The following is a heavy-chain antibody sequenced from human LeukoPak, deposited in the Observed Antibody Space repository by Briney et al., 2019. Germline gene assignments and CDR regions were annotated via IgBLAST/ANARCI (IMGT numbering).Heavy chain of an antibody. Sequence: MALETLPLTCTVSGGSISSSSYYWGWIRQPPGKGLEWIGSIYYSGSTYYNPSLKSRVTISVDTSKNQFSLKLSSVTAADTAVYYCAIDLTSGFDYWGQGTLVTVSS. CDR3: AIDLTSGFDY. J-gene: IGHJ4*02. V-gene: IGHV4-39*01. CDR2: IYYSGST. D-gene: IGHD3-10*01. CDR1: GGSISSSSYY.